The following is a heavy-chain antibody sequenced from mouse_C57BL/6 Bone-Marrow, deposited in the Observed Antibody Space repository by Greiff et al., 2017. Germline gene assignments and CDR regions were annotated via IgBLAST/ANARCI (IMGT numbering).Heavy chain of an antibody. V-gene: IGHV1-81*01. J-gene: IGHJ3*01. CDR2: IYPRSGNT. Sequence: VQLQQSGAELARPGASVKLSCKASGYTFTSYGISWVKQRTGQGLEWIGEIYPRSGNTYYNEKFKGKATLTADKSSSTAYMELRRLTSEDSAVYFCARSRYYKGADWGQGTLVTVSA. CDR1: GYTFTSYG. CDR3: ARSRYYKGAD. D-gene: IGHD2-12*01.